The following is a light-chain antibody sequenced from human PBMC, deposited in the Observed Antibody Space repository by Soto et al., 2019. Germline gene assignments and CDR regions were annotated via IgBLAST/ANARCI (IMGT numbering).Light chain of an antibody. J-gene: IGKJ1*01. V-gene: IGKV1-5*03. CDR1: QSISSW. Sequence: DIQMTHSPSTLSASVGDRVTITCRASQSISSWLAWYQQKPGKASKLLIYKASSLESGVPSRFSGSGSGTEFTLTISSLQPDDFATYYCQQYNSYSRTFGQGTKVDIK. CDR3: QQYNSYSRT. CDR2: KAS.